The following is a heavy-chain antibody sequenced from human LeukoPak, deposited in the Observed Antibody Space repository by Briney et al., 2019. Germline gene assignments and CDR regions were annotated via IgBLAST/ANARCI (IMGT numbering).Heavy chain of an antibody. J-gene: IGHJ1*01. D-gene: IGHD3-3*02. CDR2: ISNSGRNI. V-gene: IGHV3-11*04. CDR3: VRGHFSGDS. Sequence: GGSLRLSCAAAGFDFSNFYMNWIRQAPGKGLEWVSFISNSGRNIGYTASVRGRFTISRDNGEKSLYLEMDSLTAEATAVYYCVRGHFSGDSWGQGTMVTVSS. CDR1: GFDFSNFY.